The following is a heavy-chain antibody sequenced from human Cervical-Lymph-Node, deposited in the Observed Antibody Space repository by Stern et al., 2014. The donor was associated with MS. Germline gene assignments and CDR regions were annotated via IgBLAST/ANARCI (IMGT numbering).Heavy chain of an antibody. V-gene: IGHV3-7*01. CDR3: ARGRDYFGP. CDR2: IKQDGSEK. Sequence: EVQLVESGGGLAQPGGSLRLSCAASRLSFSDYWVSWVRQAPGKGLEWVAYIKQDGSEKYYLDSVKGRFTISRDNTKNSLSLQMNSLRAEDTAFYYCARGRDYFGPWGQGTLVTVSS. CDR1: RLSFSDYW. J-gene: IGHJ4*02.